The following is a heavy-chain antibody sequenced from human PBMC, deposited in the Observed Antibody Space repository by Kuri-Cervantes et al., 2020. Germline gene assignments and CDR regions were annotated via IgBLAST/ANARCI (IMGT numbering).Heavy chain of an antibody. CDR3: ARHHWGSPLYNWFDP. J-gene: IGHJ5*02. D-gene: IGHD7-27*01. V-gene: IGHV1-18*01. CDR2: ISAYNGNT. Sequence: ASVKVSCKASGYTFTSYGISWVRPAPGQGLEWMGWISAYNGNTSYAQKLQGRVTMTTDTSTSTAYMELRSLRSDDTAVYYCARHHWGSPLYNWFDPWGQGTLVTVSS. CDR1: GYTFTSYG.